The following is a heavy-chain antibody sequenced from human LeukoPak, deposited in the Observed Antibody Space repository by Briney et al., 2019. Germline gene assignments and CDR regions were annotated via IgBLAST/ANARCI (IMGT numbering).Heavy chain of an antibody. CDR1: GFTFSSYG. J-gene: IGHJ6*03. Sequence: GGSLRLSCAASGFTFSSYGMHWVRQAPGKGLEWVAVIWYDGSNKYYADSVKGRFTISRDNSKNTLYLQMNSLRAEDTAVYYCAKANFGESPYYYHYMDVWGKGTTVTVSS. CDR2: IWYDGSNK. D-gene: IGHD3-3*01. V-gene: IGHV3-33*06. CDR3: AKANFGESPYYYHYMDV.